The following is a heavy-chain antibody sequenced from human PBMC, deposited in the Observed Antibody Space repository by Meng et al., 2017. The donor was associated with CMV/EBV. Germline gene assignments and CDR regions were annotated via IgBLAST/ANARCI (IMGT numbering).Heavy chain of an antibody. V-gene: IGHV1-3*01. Sequence: YSLHWVRQAPGQRLEWMGWINAGNGDTKSSRKFQGRLTITRDSSASTVYMELSSVRFEDTAVYYCARTRTYCASTSCYTGGYYFDYWGQGTLVTVSS. J-gene: IGHJ4*02. D-gene: IGHD2-2*02. CDR2: INAGNGDT. CDR1: YS. CDR3: ARTRTYCASTSCYTGGYYFDY.